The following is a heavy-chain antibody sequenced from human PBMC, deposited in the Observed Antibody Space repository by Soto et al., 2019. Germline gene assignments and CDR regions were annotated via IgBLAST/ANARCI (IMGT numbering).Heavy chain of an antibody. CDR2: IRSKAYGGTA. D-gene: IGHD3-9*01. Sequence: LRLSCAASRLSFGDHVLSWVRQAPGRGLEWVGYIRSKAYGGTAEYAASVTGRFTISRDDSKSIAYLQMNSLKTEDTAVYYCTRDILTGYYSPPQDYWGQGTLVTVSS. CDR3: TRDILTGYYSPPQDY. CDR1: RLSFGDHV. V-gene: IGHV3-49*04. J-gene: IGHJ4*02.